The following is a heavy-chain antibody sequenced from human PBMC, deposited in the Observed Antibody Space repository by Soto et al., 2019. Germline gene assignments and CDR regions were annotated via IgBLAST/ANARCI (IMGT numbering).Heavy chain of an antibody. J-gene: IGHJ4*02. V-gene: IGHV4-59*01. D-gene: IGHD5-18*01. CDR2: INYSGST. Sequence: SETLSLTCTVSGGSISSYYWSWIRQPPGKGLEWIGYINYSGSTNYNPSLKSRVTISVDTSKNQFSLKLSSVTAADTAVYYCARVPLPRDGGYSYGEFDYWGQGTLVTV. CDR3: ARVPLPRDGGYSYGEFDY. CDR1: GGSISSYY.